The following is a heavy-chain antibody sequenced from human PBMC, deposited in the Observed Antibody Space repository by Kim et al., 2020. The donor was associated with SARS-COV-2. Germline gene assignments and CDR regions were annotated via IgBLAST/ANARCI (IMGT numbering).Heavy chain of an antibody. D-gene: IGHD3-10*01. CDR1: GGSISSSSYY. Sequence: SETLSLTCTVPGGSISSSSYYWGWIRQPPGKGLEWTGSIYYSGSTYYNPSLKSRVTISVDTSKNQLSLKLSSVTAADTAVYYCARYYYGSGSPWGQGTLVTVSS. V-gene: IGHV4-39*01. CDR2: IYYSGST. CDR3: ARYYYGSGSP. J-gene: IGHJ5*02.